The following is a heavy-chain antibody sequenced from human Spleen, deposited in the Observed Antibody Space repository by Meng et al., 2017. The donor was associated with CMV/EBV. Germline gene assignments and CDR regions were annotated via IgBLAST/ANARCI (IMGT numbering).Heavy chain of an antibody. D-gene: IGHD3-22*01. CDR1: GFFFSRYG. V-gene: IGHV3-48*04. Sequence: GGSLRLPCAASGFFFSRYGMTWVRQAPGKGLEWVSYISSSGSTIYYADSVKGRFTISRDNAKNSLYLQMNSLRAEDTAVYYCARRPGRGWLINYYGMDVWGQGTTVTVSS. CDR3: ARRPGRGWLINYYGMDV. J-gene: IGHJ6*02. CDR2: ISSSGSTI.